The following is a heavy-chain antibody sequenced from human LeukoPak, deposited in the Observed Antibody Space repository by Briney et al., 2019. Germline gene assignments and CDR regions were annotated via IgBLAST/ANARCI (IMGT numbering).Heavy chain of an antibody. J-gene: IGHJ4*02. CDR3: ARDMWGSFDY. Sequence: GGSLRLSCAASGFSFSNFWMHWGRQAPGEGLVWVSRISPDGSETTYADSVKGRYTISRDNAKNTLYLQLSSLRAEDTAVYYCARDMWGSFDYWGQGALVTVSS. D-gene: IGHD7-27*01. CDR2: ISPDGSET. V-gene: IGHV3-74*01. CDR1: GFSFSNFW.